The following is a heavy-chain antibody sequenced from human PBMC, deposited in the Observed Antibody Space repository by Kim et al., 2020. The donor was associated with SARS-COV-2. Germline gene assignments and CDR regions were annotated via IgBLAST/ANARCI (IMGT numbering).Heavy chain of an antibody. V-gene: IGHV4-4*07. D-gene: IGHD3-3*01. Sequence: SLKSRGTMSVDTSKNQFSLKLSSVTAADTAVYYCAREGYDFWSGDNWFDPWGQGTLVTVSS. CDR3: AREGYDFWSGDNWFDP. J-gene: IGHJ5*02.